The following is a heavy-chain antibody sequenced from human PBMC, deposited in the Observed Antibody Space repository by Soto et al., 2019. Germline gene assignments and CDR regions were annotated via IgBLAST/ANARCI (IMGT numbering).Heavy chain of an antibody. J-gene: IGHJ6*02. CDR3: ARKGRSDRAYFVYYGMDV. D-gene: IGHD3-10*02. CDR2: IYYDGSSK. V-gene: IGHV3-30-3*01. CDR1: GVTFSSYA. Sequence: PGESLRLSCAASGVTFSSYARHWVRQAPGKGLEWVAVIYYDGSSKYYADSVQSRFTISRDNSKNTLYLQKNSLRAEATAEYYCARKGRSDRAYFVYYGMDVWGQGTTVTVSS.